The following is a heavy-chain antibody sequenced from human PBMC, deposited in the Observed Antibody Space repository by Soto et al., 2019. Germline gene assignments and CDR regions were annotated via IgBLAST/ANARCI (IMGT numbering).Heavy chain of an antibody. CDR1: GFTFSSYG. Sequence: GGSLRLSCAASGFTFSSYGMHWVRQAPGKGLEWVAVISYDGSNRYYADSVKGRFTISRDNSKNTLYLQMNSLRAEDTAVYYCAKDRPSDGYSYGYLAYWGQGTLVTV. CDR3: AKDRPSDGYSYGYLAY. V-gene: IGHV3-30*18. J-gene: IGHJ4*02. D-gene: IGHD5-18*01. CDR2: ISYDGSNR.